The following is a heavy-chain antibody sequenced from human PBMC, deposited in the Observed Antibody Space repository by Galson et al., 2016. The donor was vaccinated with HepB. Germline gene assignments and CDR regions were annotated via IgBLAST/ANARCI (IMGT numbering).Heavy chain of an antibody. CDR1: GFTFGNYW. CDR3: ARDPEDAVTLDY. Sequence: SLRLSCTASGFTFGNYWMNWVRQVPGEGLVWVSEINPDGSSITYADSVKGRFTISRDNAKNTLYLQMNSLRAEDTAVYYCARDPEDAVTLDYWGQGTLVTVSS. J-gene: IGHJ4*02. CDR2: INPDGSSI. D-gene: IGHD4-11*01. V-gene: IGHV3-74*03.